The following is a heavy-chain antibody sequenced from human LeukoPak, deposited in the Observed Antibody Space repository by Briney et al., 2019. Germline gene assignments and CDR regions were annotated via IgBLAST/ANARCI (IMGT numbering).Heavy chain of an antibody. V-gene: IGHV1-69*04. CDR1: GGTFSSYA. J-gene: IGHJ6*02. D-gene: IGHD1-26*01. CDR3: ARPSSGSYSHYYYGMDV. Sequence: SVKVSCKASGGTFSSYAISWVRQAPGQGLEWMGRIIPILGIANYAQKFQGRVTITADKSTSTAYMELSSLRSEDTAVYYCARPSSGSYSHYYYGMDVWGQGTTVTVSS. CDR2: IIPILGIA.